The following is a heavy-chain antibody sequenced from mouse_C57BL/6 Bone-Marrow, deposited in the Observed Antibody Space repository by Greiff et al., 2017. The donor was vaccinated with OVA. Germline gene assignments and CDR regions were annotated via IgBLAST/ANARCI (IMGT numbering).Heavy chain of an antibody. CDR2: LYWDDDT. CDR1: GFSLSTSGMG. D-gene: IGHD1-1*01. V-gene: IGHV8-12*01. CDR3: ARCYYYSSSPLAY. Sequence: QVQLKESGPGILQSSQTLSLTCSFSGFSLSTSGMGVSWIRQPSGKGLVWPAHLYWDDDTRNNPSLKSRITTSKDTSRNQVFLMITSVDTADTSTYYCARCYYYSSSPLAYWGQGTLVTVSA. J-gene: IGHJ3*01.